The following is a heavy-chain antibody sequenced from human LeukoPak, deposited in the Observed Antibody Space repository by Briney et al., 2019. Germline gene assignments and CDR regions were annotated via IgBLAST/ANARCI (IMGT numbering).Heavy chain of an antibody. CDR2: TYYTSKWSS. Sequence: SQTLSLTCAISGDSVSSNSVAWNWIRQSPSRGLEWLGRTYYTSKWSSDYAVSVKSRLTITPDTSKNQFSLQLASVSPEDTAVYYCARGYLKPGFDHWGQGSLVTVSS. CDR3: ARGYLKPGFDH. V-gene: IGHV6-1*01. D-gene: IGHD2-2*02. CDR1: GDSVSSNSVA. J-gene: IGHJ5*02.